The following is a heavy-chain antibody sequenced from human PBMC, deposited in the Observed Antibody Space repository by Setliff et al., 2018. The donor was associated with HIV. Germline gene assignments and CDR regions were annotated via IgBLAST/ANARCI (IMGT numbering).Heavy chain of an antibody. CDR3: ARSALWFGKADWYVDL. Sequence: SETLSLTCAVSGYSIRSSYWWGWIRQPPGKGLEWIGYLYNSRGTYYNPSLKSRVTMSVDTSKNQFSLKVRFVTAVDTAVYYCARSALWFGKADWYVDLWGRGTLVTVSS. D-gene: IGHD3-10*01. CDR2: LYNSRGT. CDR1: GYSIRSSYW. V-gene: IGHV4-28*01. J-gene: IGHJ2*01.